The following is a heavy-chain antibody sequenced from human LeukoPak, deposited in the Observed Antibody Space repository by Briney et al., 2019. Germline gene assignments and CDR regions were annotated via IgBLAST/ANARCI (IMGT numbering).Heavy chain of an antibody. V-gene: IGHV3-23*01. Sequence: GGSLRLSCAASGFTFSSYAMSWVRQAPGKGLEWVSAISGSGGSTYYADSVKGRFTISRDNSKNTLYLQMNSLRAEDTAVYYCAKGPDYYDSSGYYSAWGQGTLVTVSS. D-gene: IGHD3-22*01. CDR2: ISGSGGST. CDR1: GFTFSSYA. J-gene: IGHJ5*02. CDR3: AKGPDYYDSSGYYSA.